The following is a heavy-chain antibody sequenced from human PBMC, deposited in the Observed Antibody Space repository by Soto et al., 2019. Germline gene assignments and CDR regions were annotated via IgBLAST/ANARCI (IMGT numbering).Heavy chain of an antibody. CDR2: ISAYNGNT. Sequence: QVQLVQSGAEVKKPGASVKVSCKASGYTFTSYGITWVRQAPGQGLEWMGWISAYNGNTNYAQKLQGRVTMTTDTSTSTAYMELRSLRADATAMYYCARWCSGGNCGQFDPWGQGTLVTVSS. CDR1: GYTFTSYG. J-gene: IGHJ5*02. V-gene: IGHV1-18*01. CDR3: ARWCSGGNCGQFDP. D-gene: IGHD2-15*01.